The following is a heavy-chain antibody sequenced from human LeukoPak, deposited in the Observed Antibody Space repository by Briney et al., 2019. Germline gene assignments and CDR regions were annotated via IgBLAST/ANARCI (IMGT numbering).Heavy chain of an antibody. D-gene: IGHD2-21*01. CDR3: TRRLWGYTEPE. CDR1: GFTFSTYA. V-gene: IGHV3-30*04. CDR2: AGQDDIVK. J-gene: IGHJ4*02. Sequence: GRSLRLSCAASGFTFSTYAMHWVRQVPGKGLEWVAVAGQDDIVKYYADSVKGRFTISRDNSKNTLYLQMNSLKTEDTAVYYCTRRLWGYTEPEWGQGTLVTVSS.